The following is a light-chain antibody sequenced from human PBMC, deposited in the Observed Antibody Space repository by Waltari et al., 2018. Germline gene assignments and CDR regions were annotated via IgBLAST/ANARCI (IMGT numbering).Light chain of an antibody. CDR3: QQSDTTPRT. CDR1: QSIGNY. V-gene: IGKV1-39*01. Sequence: DIQMTQSPSSLSASVGDRVTITCRASQSIGNYLNWYQQKPGKAPKLLIYAASTLQGGVPSRFSGSGSETHFTLAISSLQREDFATYYCQQSDTTPRTFGQGTKVEIK. J-gene: IGKJ1*01. CDR2: AAS.